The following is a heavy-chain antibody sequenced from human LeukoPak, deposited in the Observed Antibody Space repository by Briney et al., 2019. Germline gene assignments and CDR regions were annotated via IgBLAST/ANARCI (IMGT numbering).Heavy chain of an antibody. Sequence: PSETLSLTCTVSGASISNYYWSWIRQPPGKGLEWIAHIFPSGSTSSNPSLKSRVTISIDTSKNHFSLKLSYVTAADTAVYYCARQSNEYFYFDYWGQGSLVTVSS. CDR1: GASISNYY. CDR3: ARQSNEYFYFDY. V-gene: IGHV4-4*09. CDR2: IFPSGST. J-gene: IGHJ4*02. D-gene: IGHD2/OR15-2a*01.